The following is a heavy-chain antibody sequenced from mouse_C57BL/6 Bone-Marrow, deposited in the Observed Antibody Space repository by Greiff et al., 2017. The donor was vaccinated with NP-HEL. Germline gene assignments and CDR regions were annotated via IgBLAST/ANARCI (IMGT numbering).Heavy chain of an antibody. J-gene: IGHJ2*01. CDR2: IDPENGDT. CDR3: TTLYYYGSSYADY. CDR1: GFNIKDDY. Sequence: EVKLQESGAELVRPGASVKLSCTASGFNIKDDYMHWVKQRPEQGLEWIGWIDPENGDTEYASKFQGKATITADTSSNTAYLQLSSLTSEDTAVYYCTTLYYYGSSYADYWGQGTTLTVSS. V-gene: IGHV14-4*01. D-gene: IGHD1-1*01.